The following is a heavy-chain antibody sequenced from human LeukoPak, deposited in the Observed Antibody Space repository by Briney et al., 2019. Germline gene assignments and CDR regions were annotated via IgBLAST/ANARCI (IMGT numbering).Heavy chain of an antibody. CDR2: ISYDGSNK. D-gene: IGHD1-1*01. CDR3: AKDQLERRKLYYFDY. Sequence: GRSLRLSCAASGFTFSSYGMHWVHQAPGKGLEWVAVISYDGSNKYYADSVKGRFTISRDNSKNTLYLQMNSLRAEDTVVYYCAKDQLERRKLYYFDYWGQGTLVTVSS. CDR1: GFTFSSYG. J-gene: IGHJ4*02. V-gene: IGHV3-30*18.